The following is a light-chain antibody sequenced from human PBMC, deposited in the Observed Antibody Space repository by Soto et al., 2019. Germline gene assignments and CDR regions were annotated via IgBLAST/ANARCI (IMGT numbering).Light chain of an antibody. V-gene: IGKV3-15*01. Sequence: EIVMTQSPATLSVSPGERATLSCRASQSVSINLAWYQQKPGQAPRLLIYGASTRATGIPARFSGSGSGTEFTLTISSLQSEDSAVYYCQQYNTWPTFGQGTKVEIK. CDR2: GAS. J-gene: IGKJ1*01. CDR3: QQYNTWPT. CDR1: QSVSIN.